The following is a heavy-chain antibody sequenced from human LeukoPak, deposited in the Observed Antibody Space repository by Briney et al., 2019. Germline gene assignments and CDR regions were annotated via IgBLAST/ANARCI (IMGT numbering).Heavy chain of an antibody. CDR2: IKQDGSEK. V-gene: IGHV3-7*01. J-gene: IGHJ4*02. CDR1: GFTFSSYW. Sequence: AGGSLRLSCAASGFTFSSYWMSWVRQAPGKGLEWVANIKQDGSEKYYVDSVKGRFTISRDNAKNSLYLQMNSLRAEDTAVYFCARDRQSSGSPEGYFDYWGQGTLVTVSS. D-gene: IGHD1-26*01. CDR3: ARDRQSSGSPEGYFDY.